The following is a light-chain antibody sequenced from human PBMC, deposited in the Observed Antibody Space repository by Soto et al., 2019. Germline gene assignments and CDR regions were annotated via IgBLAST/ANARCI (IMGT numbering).Light chain of an antibody. CDR3: HSRA. Sequence: IHRTQTPSTLSASVGHEVTITCRASQTISRWLAWYQQKPGRAPKLLIYDASTLESGVPSGFSGSGYETEFTLTISRLPPDDFATYFCHSRAFGQGTRLEIK. J-gene: IGKJ5*01. CDR1: QTISRW. V-gene: IGKV1-5*01. CDR2: DAS.